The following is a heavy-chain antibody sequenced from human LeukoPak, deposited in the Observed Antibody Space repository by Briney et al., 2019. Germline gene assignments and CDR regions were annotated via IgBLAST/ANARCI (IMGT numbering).Heavy chain of an antibody. D-gene: IGHD6-19*01. CDR2: IYSGGST. J-gene: IGHJ6*02. CDR3: ARELIRYSSGWYNYYGLDV. Sequence: PGGSLRLSCTASGFTVSSNYMSWVRQAPGKGLEWVSVIYSGGSTYYADSVKGRFTISRDISKNTLYLQMNNLRAEDTAVYYCARELIRYSSGWYNYYGLDVWGQGTTITVSS. CDR1: GFTVSSNY. V-gene: IGHV3-53*01.